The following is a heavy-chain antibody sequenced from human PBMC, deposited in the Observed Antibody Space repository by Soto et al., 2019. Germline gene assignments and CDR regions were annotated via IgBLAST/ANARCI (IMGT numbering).Heavy chain of an antibody. D-gene: IGHD1-7*01. V-gene: IGHV3-23*01. J-gene: IGHJ4*02. CDR2: SSATGAGT. Sequence: EVQLLESGGGLVQPGGSLRLSCAASGFTFSSYGMTWVRQAPGKGLEWVSFSSATGAGTYYADSVKGRFTISRDNSKNTLYLQMTSLRAADTAVYYCAKDRRAGGNYGFYSDFWGQGDLVIVSS. CDR1: GFTFSSYG. CDR3: AKDRRAGGNYGFYSDF.